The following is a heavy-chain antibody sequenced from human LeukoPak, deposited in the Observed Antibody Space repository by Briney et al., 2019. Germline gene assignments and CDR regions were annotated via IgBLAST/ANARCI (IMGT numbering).Heavy chain of an antibody. CDR3: ARDRRRHIYDYGGNDY. D-gene: IGHD4-23*01. J-gene: IGHJ4*02. CDR1: GGSISSGDSY. V-gene: IGHV4-30-4*01. CDR2: IYYSGST. Sequence: SETLSLTCTVSGGSISSGDSYWSWIRQPPGKGLEWIGYIYYSGSTYYNPSLKSRVTISVDTSKNQFSLKLSSVTAADTAVYYCARDRRRHIYDYGGNDYWGQGTLVTVSS.